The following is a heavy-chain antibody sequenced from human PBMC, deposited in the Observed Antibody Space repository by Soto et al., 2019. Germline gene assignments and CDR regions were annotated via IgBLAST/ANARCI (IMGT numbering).Heavy chain of an antibody. J-gene: IGHJ5*02. CDR1: GGSISSGGYY. Sequence: QVQLQESGPGLVKPSQTLSLTCTVSGGSISSGGYYWSWIRQHPGKGMEWIGYIYYSGSTYYNPSLKNRVTISVDTSKNQFSLKLSSVTAADTAVYYCAYYGSGKGWFDPWGQGTLGTVSS. V-gene: IGHV4-31*03. CDR3: AYYGSGKGWFDP. D-gene: IGHD3-10*01. CDR2: IYYSGST.